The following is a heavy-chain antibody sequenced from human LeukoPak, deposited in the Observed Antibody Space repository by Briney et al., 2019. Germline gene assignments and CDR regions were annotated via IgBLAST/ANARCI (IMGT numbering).Heavy chain of an antibody. J-gene: IGHJ4*02. CDR1: ALTFYRYA. CDR3: AKAPYYYDASGYFFRNFGY. CDR2: ISGNGGSI. D-gene: IGHD3-22*01. Sequence: GGSLRLSSPASALTFYRYAMSWVRQAEGKGLEWVSSISGNGGSIYYADSVKGRFTISRDNSKNTVYLQMNSLRAEDTALYFCAKAPYYYDASGYFFRNFGYWGQGTLVTVSS. V-gene: IGHV3-23*01.